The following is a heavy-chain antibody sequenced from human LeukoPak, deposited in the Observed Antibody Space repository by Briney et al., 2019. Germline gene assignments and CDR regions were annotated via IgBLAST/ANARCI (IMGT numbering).Heavy chain of an antibody. V-gene: IGHV1-69*10. Sequence: GASVTVSCKASGGTFSSYAVSWVRQAPGQGLEWMGRIIPRLDIANSAQSFQGRVTITADKSTSTAYMELSSLRSDDTAVYYCAREWYDILTGYQGFQLDYWGQGSLVTVSS. D-gene: IGHD3-9*01. CDR2: IIPRLDIA. CDR1: GGTFSSYA. CDR3: AREWYDILTGYQGFQLDY. J-gene: IGHJ4*02.